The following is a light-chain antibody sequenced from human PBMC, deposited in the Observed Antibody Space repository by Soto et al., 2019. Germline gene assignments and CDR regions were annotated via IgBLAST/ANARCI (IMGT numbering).Light chain of an antibody. CDR3: SSYSISTAYL. V-gene: IGLV2-14*01. CDR2: EVS. Sequence: QSVLTQPASVSGSPGQSITISCTGTSSDVGGYDYVSWYQLHPGKAPKLMVFEVSNRPSGVSYRFSGSKSGNTASLTISGLQAEDVSDYFCSSYSISTAYLFRTAPTVTVL. J-gene: IGLJ1*01. CDR1: SSDVGGYDY.